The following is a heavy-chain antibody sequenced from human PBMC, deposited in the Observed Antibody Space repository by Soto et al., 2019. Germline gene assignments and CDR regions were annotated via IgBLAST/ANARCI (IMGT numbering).Heavy chain of an antibody. Sequence: GGSLRLSCAASGFTFSSYWMHWVRQAPGKGLVWVSRINSDGSSTSYADSVKGRFTISRDNAKNTLYLQMNSLRAEDTAVYYCARVEEGYYYDSSGYWPFDYWGQGTLVTVS. J-gene: IGHJ4*02. CDR2: INSDGSST. CDR3: ARVEEGYYYDSSGYWPFDY. CDR1: GFTFSSYW. D-gene: IGHD3-22*01. V-gene: IGHV3-74*01.